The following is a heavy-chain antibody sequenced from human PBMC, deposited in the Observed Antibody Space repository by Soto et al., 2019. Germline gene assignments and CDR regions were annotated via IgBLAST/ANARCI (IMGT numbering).Heavy chain of an antibody. V-gene: IGHV4-34*01. CDR3: ARGVHGDYDY. J-gene: IGHJ4*02. CDR2: INHSGST. Sequence: SESLSLTCAVYGGTFSGYYWTWIRQHPGKGLEWIGEINHSGSTNYNPSLKSRVTISVDTSKNQFSLKLSSVTAADTAVYYCARGVHGDYDYWGQGTLVTVSS. D-gene: IGHD4-17*01. CDR1: GGTFSGYY.